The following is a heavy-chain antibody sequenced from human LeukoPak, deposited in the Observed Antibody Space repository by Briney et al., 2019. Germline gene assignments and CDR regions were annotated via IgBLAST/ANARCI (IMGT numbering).Heavy chain of an antibody. J-gene: IGHJ4*02. CDR1: GFTFSSYG. D-gene: IGHD3-16*01. CDR3: AMGKGKWGYYFDY. V-gene: IGHV3-30*03. CDR2: ISYDGSNK. Sequence: PGGSLRLSCAASGFTFSSYGMHWVRQAPGKGLEWVAVISYDGSNKYYADSVKGRFTISRDNSKNTLYLQMNSLRAEDTAVYYCAMGKGKWGYYFDYWGQGTLVTVSS.